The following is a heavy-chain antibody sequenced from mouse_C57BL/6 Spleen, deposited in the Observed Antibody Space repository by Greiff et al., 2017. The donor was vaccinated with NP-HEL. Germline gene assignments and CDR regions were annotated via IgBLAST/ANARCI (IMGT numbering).Heavy chain of an antibody. Sequence: DVHLVESGGGLVKPGGSLKLSCAASGFTFSDYGMHWVRQAPEKGLEWVAYISSGSSTIYYADTVKGRFTISRDNAKNTLFLQMTSRRSEDTAMYYCAREGYYYGSGYFDVWGTGTTVTVSS. J-gene: IGHJ1*03. D-gene: IGHD1-1*01. CDR1: GFTFSDYG. V-gene: IGHV5-17*01. CDR2: ISSGSSTI. CDR3: AREGYYYGSGYFDV.